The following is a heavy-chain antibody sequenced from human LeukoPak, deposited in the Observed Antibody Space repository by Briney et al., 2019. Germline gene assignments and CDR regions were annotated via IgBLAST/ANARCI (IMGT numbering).Heavy chain of an antibody. CDR2: INHSGST. V-gene: IGHV4-34*01. CDR3: ASSSGYGGNSGHIDY. CDR1: GGSFSGYY. D-gene: IGHD5-18*01. Sequence: SETLSLTCAVYGGSFSGYYWSWIRQPPGKGLEWIGEINHSGSTNYNPSLKSRVTISVDTSKNQFSLKLSSVTAADTAVYYCASSSGYGGNSGHIDYWGQGTLVTVSS. J-gene: IGHJ4*02.